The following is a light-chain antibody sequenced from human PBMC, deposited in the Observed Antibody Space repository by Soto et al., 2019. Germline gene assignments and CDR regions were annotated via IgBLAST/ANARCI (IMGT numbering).Light chain of an antibody. J-gene: IGLJ3*02. CDR3: ATLDTSLSVEV. CDR1: SSNIGNNY. CDR2: ENV. V-gene: IGLV1-51*02. Sequence: QSVLTQPPSLSAAPGQKVTISCSGTSSNIGNNYVSWYQQFPGTAPKLLIYENVKRFSGVPDRFSGSKSGTSGTLDITGLQTGDEADYYCATLDTSLSVEVFGGGTKLTVL.